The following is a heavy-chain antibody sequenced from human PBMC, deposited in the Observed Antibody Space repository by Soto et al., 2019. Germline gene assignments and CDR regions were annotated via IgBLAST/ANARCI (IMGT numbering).Heavy chain of an antibody. V-gene: IGHV4-4*02. Sequence: QVQLQESRPGLVKPSGTLSLTCAVSGASISSSNWWSWVRQPPGKGLEWIGETYHSGSTRYNPSLKSRVTISVDTSKNQFCLTLSAVTAADTAVYYCARGGPMDVWGQGTTVTASS. J-gene: IGHJ6*02. CDR2: TYHSGST. CDR3: ARGGPMDV. CDR1: GASISSSNW. D-gene: IGHD3-10*01.